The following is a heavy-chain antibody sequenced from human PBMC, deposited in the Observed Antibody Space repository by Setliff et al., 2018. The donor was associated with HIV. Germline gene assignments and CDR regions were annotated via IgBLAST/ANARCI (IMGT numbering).Heavy chain of an antibody. J-gene: IGHJ4*02. CDR3: ARQTRNRYDVLTGYSVL. Sequence: PSETLSLTCSVSGDSIISDTYYWGWIRQPPGKGPEWIASIFYTGSTFYTSSLKSRVRISMDKPKNQFSLELTSVTTEDTAEFYCARQTRNRYDVLTGYSVLWGQGILVTVSS. CDR1: GDSIISDTYY. CDR2: IFYTGST. D-gene: IGHD3-9*01. V-gene: IGHV4-39*01.